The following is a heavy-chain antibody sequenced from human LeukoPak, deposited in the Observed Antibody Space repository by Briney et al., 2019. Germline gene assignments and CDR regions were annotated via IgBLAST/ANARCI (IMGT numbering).Heavy chain of an antibody. J-gene: IGHJ1*01. D-gene: IGHD3-22*01. CDR3: ARGPRLKYYDSSDGQRYFQH. V-gene: IGHV1-69*13. CDR2: IIPIFGTA. Sequence: ASVKVSCKASGGTFSSYAISWVRQAPGQGLEWMGGIIPIFGTANYAQKFQGRVTITADESTSTAYMELSSLRSEDAAVYYCARGPRLKYYDSSDGQRYFQHWGQGTLVTVSS. CDR1: GGTFSSYA.